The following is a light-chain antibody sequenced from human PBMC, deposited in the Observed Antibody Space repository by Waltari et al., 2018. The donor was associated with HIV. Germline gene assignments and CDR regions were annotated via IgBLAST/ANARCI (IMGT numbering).Light chain of an antibody. CDR2: DVS. V-gene: IGLV2-14*03. J-gene: IGLJ2*01. CDR1: SSDVGGYKY. CDR3: SSYTSSSTLI. Sequence: QSALTQPASVSGSPGQSITISCTGTSSDVGGYKYVSWYQQHPVKAPKLMIYDVSNRPAGISDRFSGSKSGNTASLTISGLQAEDESDYYCSSYTSSSTLIFGGGTKLTVL.